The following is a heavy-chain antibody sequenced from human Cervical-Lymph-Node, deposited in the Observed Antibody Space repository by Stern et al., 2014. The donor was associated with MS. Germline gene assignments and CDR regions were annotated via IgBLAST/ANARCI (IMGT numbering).Heavy chain of an antibody. V-gene: IGHV5-51*01. CDR1: GYSFSSHW. CDR2: VYPDDSDP. CDR3: ARTVCSGGSCYTVPFDH. J-gene: IGHJ4*02. Sequence: EVQLVESGAEVKKPGESLKISCKGSGYSFSSHWIGWVRQMPGKGLEWMGIVYPDDSDPRYSPSFKGQVTISADKSISTAFLQWSSLKASDSAMYYCARTVCSGGSCYTVPFDHWGQGTLVTVSS. D-gene: IGHD2-15*01.